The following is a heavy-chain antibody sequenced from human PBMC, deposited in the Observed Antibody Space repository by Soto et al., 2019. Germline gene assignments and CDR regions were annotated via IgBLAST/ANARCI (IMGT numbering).Heavy chain of an antibody. Sequence: PWETLSLTCTVSGDFVSSSRYYWGWIRQPPGKGLEWIGSIYYTGDTFFNPSLKSRVTFSVDPSKNQFSLKLTSLTAADTAVYFCARHKELLLASLSYGLDLWGQGTTVTVSS. V-gene: IGHV4-39*01. D-gene: IGHD3-22*01. CDR2: IYYTGDT. CDR1: GDFVSSSRYY. J-gene: IGHJ6*02. CDR3: ARHKELLLASLSYGLDL.